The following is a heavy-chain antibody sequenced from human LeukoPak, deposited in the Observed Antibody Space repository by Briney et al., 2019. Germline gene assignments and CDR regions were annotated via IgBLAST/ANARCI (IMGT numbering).Heavy chain of an antibody. V-gene: IGHV3-74*01. D-gene: IGHD5-12*01. J-gene: IGHJ4*02. CDR1: GFTFNIYW. CDR2: LNSDGSST. CDR3: ARGMSSGYDFDY. Sequence: GGSLRLSCAASGFTFNIYWMHWVRQAPGKGLVWVSRLNSDGSSTSYADSVKGRFTISRDNAQNTLYLQMNSLRAEDAGVYYCARGMSSGYDFDYWGQGTLVTVSS.